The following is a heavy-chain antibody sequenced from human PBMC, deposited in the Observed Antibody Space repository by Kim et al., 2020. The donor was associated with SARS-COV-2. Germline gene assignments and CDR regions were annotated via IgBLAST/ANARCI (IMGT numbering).Heavy chain of an antibody. CDR2: IYYSGST. D-gene: IGHD3-10*01. CDR3: ARHVDTMVRGVIANYYYYYYGMDV. V-gene: IGHV4-39*01. Sequence: SETLSLTCTVSGGSISSSSYYWGWIRQPPGKGLEWIGSIYYSGSTYYNPSLKSRVTISVDTSKNQFSLKLSSVTAADTAVYYCARHVDTMVRGVIANYYYYYYGMDVWGQGTTVTVSS. CDR1: GGSISSSSYY. J-gene: IGHJ6*02.